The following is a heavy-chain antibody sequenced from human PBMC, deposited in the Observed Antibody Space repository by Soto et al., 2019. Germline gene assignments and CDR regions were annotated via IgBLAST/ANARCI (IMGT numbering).Heavy chain of an antibody. CDR3: STDPVTMIVVVPSSG. Sequence: GSLRLSCAASGFTFSNAWMNWVRQAPGKGLEWVGRIKSKTDGGTTDYAAPVKGRFTISRDDSKNTLYLQMNSLKTEDTAVYYCSTDPVTMIVVVPSSGWGQGTLVTVSS. D-gene: IGHD3-22*01. J-gene: IGHJ4*02. V-gene: IGHV3-15*07. CDR2: IKSKTDGGTT. CDR1: GFTFSNAW.